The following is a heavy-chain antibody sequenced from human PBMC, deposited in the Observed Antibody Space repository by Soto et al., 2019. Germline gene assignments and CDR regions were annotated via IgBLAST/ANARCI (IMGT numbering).Heavy chain of an antibody. CDR1: GGSVSSGSYY. J-gene: IGHJ4*02. Sequence: PSETLSLTCTVSGGSVSSGSYYWSWIRQPPGKGLEWIGYIYYSGSTSYNPSLKSRVTISIDTSKNQFSLKLSSVTTADTAVYYCAREIYYDFWSGLVDYWGQGTLVTVSS. D-gene: IGHD3-3*01. V-gene: IGHV4-61*01. CDR3: AREIYYDFWSGLVDY. CDR2: IYYSGST.